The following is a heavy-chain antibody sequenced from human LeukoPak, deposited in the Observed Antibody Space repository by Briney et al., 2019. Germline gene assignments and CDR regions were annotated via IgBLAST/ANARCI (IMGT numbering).Heavy chain of an antibody. V-gene: IGHV4-59*08. J-gene: IGHJ4*02. CDR3: ARHVSGAGTGIDY. Sequence: SETLSLTCTVSGGSISSDYWSWIRRPPGKGLEWIGYIYYSGITNYNPSLKSRVTISVDRSKNPFSLKLSSVTAADTAVYYCARHVSGAGTGIDYWGQGTLVTVSS. D-gene: IGHD6-19*01. CDR1: GGSISSDY. CDR2: IYYSGIT.